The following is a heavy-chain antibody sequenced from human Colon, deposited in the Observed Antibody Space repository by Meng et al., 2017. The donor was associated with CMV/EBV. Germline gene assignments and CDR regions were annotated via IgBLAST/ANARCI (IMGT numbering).Heavy chain of an antibody. V-gene: IGHV3-7*01. CDR3: ARDPAFSSFDY. CDR1: GFNFGFYW. CDR2: INQDGSIR. Sequence: GESLKISCAASGFNFGFYWMTWVRQAPGKGPELVANINQDGSIRNYLDSVKGRFTISRDNAKASLYLQMNSLSPEDTAVYYCARDPAFSSFDYWGQGTLVTVSS. D-gene: IGHD3-3*02. J-gene: IGHJ4*01.